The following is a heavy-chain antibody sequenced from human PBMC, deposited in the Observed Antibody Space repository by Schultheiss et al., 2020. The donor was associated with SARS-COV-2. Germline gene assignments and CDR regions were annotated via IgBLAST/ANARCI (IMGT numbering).Heavy chain of an antibody. D-gene: IGHD3-10*01. J-gene: IGHJ4*02. CDR2: IYYSGST. CDR3: ASSLDYASGGQDY. V-gene: IGHV4-59*01. CDR1: GGSISSYY. Sequence: SETLSLTCTVSGGSISSYYWSWIRQPPGKGLEWIGYIYYSGSTYYNPSLKSRVTISVDTSKNQFSLKLSSVTAADTAVYYCASSLDYASGGQDYWGQGTLVTVSS.